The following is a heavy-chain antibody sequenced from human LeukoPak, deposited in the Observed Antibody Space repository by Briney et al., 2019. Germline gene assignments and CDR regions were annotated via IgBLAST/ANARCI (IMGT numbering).Heavy chain of an antibody. Sequence: ASVKVSCKASGYTFTSYDINWVRQATGQGLEWMGWMNPNSGNTGYAQKFQGRVTMTRNTSISTAYMELNSLRSEDTAVYYCARGQGLNYDILTGYYYYYYMDVWGKGTTVTVSS. D-gene: IGHD3-9*01. CDR1: GYTFTSYD. CDR3: ARGQGLNYDILTGYYYYYYMDV. CDR2: MNPNSGNT. J-gene: IGHJ6*03. V-gene: IGHV1-8*01.